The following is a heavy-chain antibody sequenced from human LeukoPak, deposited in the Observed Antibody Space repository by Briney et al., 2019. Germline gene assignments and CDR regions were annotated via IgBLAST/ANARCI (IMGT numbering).Heavy chain of an antibody. J-gene: IGHJ6*03. D-gene: IGHD5-12*01. CDR2: INTNTGNP. V-gene: IGHV7-4-1*02. CDR1: GYTFTSYA. Sequence: ASVKVSCKASGYTFTSYAMNWVRQAPGQGLEWMGWINTNTGNPTYAQGFTGRFVFSLDTSVSTAYLQISSLKAEDTAVYYCARDRYSGPMSYYYMDVWGKGTTVTVSS. CDR3: ARDRYSGPMSYYYMDV.